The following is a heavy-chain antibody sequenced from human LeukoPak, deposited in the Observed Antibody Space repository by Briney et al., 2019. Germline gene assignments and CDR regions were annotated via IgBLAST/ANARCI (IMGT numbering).Heavy chain of an antibody. Sequence: SETLSLTCTVSGVSISSYYWSWIRQPPGKGLEWIGYIYYSESTNYNPSLKSRVTISVDTSKNQFSLKLSSVTAADTAVYYCARVQSSSGYYYYGMDVWGQGTTVTVSS. J-gene: IGHJ6*02. CDR1: GVSISSYY. CDR2: IYYSEST. CDR3: ARVQSSSGYYYYGMDV. D-gene: IGHD6-6*01. V-gene: IGHV4-59*01.